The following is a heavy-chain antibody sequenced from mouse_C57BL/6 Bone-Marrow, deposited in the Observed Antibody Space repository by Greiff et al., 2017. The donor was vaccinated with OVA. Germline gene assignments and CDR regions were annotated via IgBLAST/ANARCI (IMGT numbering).Heavy chain of an antibody. CDR1: GFTFSSYA. Sequence: DVQLVESGGGLVKPGGSLKLSCAASGFTFSSYAMSWVRQTPEKRLEWVATISDGGSYTYYPDNVKGRFTISRDNAKNNLYLQMSHLKSEDTAMYYCARAHYGLTLWGQGILVTVSA. V-gene: IGHV5-4*01. D-gene: IGHD1-1*02. CDR3: ARAHYGLTL. J-gene: IGHJ3*01. CDR2: ISDGGSYT.